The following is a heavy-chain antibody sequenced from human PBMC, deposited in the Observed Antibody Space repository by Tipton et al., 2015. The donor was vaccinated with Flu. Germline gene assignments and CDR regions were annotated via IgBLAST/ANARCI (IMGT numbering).Heavy chain of an antibody. J-gene: IGHJ2*01. Sequence: TLSLTCAVSGYSIRSSNYYWGWIRQPPGRGLEWIGNIFYSGNSNYNPSLQSRVAMSVDESKNQFSLKLTSATAADTAVYFCARDATIAARRGWYFDLWGRGTLVSVSS. CDR2: IFYSGNS. V-gene: IGHV4-61*05. CDR3: ARDATIAARRGWYFDL. CDR1: GYSIRSSNYY. D-gene: IGHD6-6*01.